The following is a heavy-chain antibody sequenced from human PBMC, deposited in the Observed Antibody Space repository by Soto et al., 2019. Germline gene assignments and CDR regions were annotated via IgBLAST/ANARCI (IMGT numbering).Heavy chain of an antibody. Sequence: ESGGGLVQPGRSLRLSCAASGFTFDDYAMHWVRQAPGKGLEWVSGISWNSGSIGYADSVKGRFTISRDNAKNSLYLQMNSLRAEDTALYYCAKDSSSSSVYYYYYMDVWGKGTTVTVSS. D-gene: IGHD6-6*01. V-gene: IGHV3-9*01. J-gene: IGHJ6*03. CDR3: AKDSSSSSVYYYYYMDV. CDR1: GFTFDDYA. CDR2: ISWNSGSI.